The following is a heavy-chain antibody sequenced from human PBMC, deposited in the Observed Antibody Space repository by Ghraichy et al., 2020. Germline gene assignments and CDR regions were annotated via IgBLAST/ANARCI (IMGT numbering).Heavy chain of an antibody. CDR2: INQDESEK. V-gene: IGHV3-7*03. J-gene: IGHJ4*02. CDR3: ARENGYYGDYFDY. Sequence: GESLNISCAASGFIFSSYWMSWVRQAPGKVLEWVANINQDESEKYYVDSVKGRFTISRDNAKNSVYLQMNSLRAEDTAVYYCARENGYYGDYFDYWGQGTLVTVSS. CDR1: GFIFSSYW. D-gene: IGHD4-17*01.